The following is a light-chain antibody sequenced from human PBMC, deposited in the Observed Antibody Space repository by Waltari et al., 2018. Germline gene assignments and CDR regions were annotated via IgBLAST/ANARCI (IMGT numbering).Light chain of an antibody. CDR1: SSDLGSYNL. J-gene: IGLJ3*02. CDR2: EGS. CDR3: CSFASGSTWV. V-gene: IGLV2-23*01. Sequence: QSALTQPASVSGSPGQSITISCTGTSSDLGSYNLVSWYQQHPGKPPKVIIYEGSKRPSGVSYRFSGSKSGNTASLTISGLQAEDEADYYCCSFASGSTWVFGGGTKLTVL.